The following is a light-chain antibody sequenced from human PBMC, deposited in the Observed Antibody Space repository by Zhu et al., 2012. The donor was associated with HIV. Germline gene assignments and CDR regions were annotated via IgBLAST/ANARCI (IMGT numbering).Light chain of an antibody. CDR2: AAS. Sequence: DIQLTQSPSFLSASVGDRVTISCRASQGISNYLAWYHQKPGKAPKLLIYAASILQGGVPSRFSGSGSGTEFTLTIGSLQPEDFATYYCQHLTIYPTFGGGSKVEMK. J-gene: IGKJ4*01. CDR1: QGISNY. V-gene: IGKV1-9*01. CDR3: QHLTIYPT.